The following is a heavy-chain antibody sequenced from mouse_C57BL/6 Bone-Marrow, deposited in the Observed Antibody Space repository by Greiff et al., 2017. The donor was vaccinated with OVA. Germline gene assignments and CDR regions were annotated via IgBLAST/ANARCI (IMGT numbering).Heavy chain of an antibody. J-gene: IGHJ1*03. Sequence: EVKLVESEGGLVQPGSSMKLSCTASGFTFSNYYMAWVRQVPEKGLEWVANINSDGSSTYYLDSLKSRFIISRDNAKNILYLQMSSLKSEDTATYYCARDYSYWYFDVWGTGTTVTVSS. V-gene: IGHV5-16*01. CDR3: ARDYSYWYFDV. CDR2: INSDGSST. CDR1: GFTFSNYY. D-gene: IGHD1-1*01.